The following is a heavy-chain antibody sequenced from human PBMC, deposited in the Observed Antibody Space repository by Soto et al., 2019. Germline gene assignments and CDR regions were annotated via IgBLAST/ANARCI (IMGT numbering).Heavy chain of an antibody. Sequence: QVQLVQSGAEVKKPGSSVQVSCKASGGTLSRHSITLARQAPGHGLEWMGRIMPFFEIASYAQKFTGRGTITPDKSTRTAYIELSSLRSEDTAVYYCAREDRDRESSLAPAGIYGMGFWGQGTTVTGS. CDR3: AREDRDRESSLAPAGIYGMGF. CDR1: GGTLSRHS. J-gene: IGHJ6*02. CDR2: IMPFFEIA. V-gene: IGHV1-69*08. D-gene: IGHD6-13*01.